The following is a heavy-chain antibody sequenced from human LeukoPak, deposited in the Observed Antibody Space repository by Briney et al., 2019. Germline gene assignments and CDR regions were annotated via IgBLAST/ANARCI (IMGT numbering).Heavy chain of an antibody. J-gene: IGHJ4*02. CDR1: GGSISSYY. CDR3: ARHGYSGSYYAIDY. V-gene: IGHV4-59*08. CDR2: IYYSGST. Sequence: SSETLSLTCTVSGGSISSYYWSWIRQPPGKGLEWIGYIYYSGSTNYNPSLKSRVTISVDTSKNQFSLKLSSVTAADTAVYYCARHGYSGSYYAIDYWGQGTLVTVSS. D-gene: IGHD1-26*01.